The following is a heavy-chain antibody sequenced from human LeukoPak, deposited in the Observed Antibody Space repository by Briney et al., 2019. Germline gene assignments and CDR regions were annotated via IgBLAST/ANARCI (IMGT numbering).Heavy chain of an antibody. J-gene: IGHJ4*02. CDR2: IYYSGST. Sequence: PSETLSLTCTVSGGSISSYYWSRIRQPPGKGLEWIGYIYYSGSTNYNPSLKSRVTISVDTSKNQFSLKLSSVTAADTAVYYCARALNYYDSSGYYSYYFDYWGQGTLVTVSS. CDR3: ARALNYYDSSGYYSYYFDY. CDR1: GGSISSYY. V-gene: IGHV4-59*01. D-gene: IGHD3-22*01.